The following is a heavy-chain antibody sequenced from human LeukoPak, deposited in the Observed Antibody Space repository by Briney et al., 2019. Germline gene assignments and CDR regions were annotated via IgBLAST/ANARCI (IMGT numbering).Heavy chain of an antibody. CDR2: IDYSGRT. D-gene: IGHD6-13*01. V-gene: IGHV4-31*03. CDR3: AREVAAAFDY. CDR1: GFSFSSGGYY. Sequence: TLSLTCTVSGFSFSSGGYYWSWLRQHPGKGREWIGYIDYSGRTYYNPSLKSRVTISVDTSRNQFFLKLSSVTAADTAVYYCAREVAAAFDYWGQGTLGTVSS. J-gene: IGHJ4*02.